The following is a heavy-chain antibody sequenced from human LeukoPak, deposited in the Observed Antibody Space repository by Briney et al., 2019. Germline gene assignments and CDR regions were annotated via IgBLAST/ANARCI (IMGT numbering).Heavy chain of an antibody. CDR1: GGSISSSTYY. CDR3: ARDLDYYDSTWFDP. CDR2: ITYSGST. D-gene: IGHD3-22*01. V-gene: IGHV4-39*07. Sequence: SETLSLTCTVSGGSISSSTYYWGWIRQPPGKGLEWIGSITYSGSTYYNPSLKSRVTISVDTSKNQFSLKLISVTAADTAVYYCARDLDYYDSTWFDPWGQGALVTVSS. J-gene: IGHJ5*02.